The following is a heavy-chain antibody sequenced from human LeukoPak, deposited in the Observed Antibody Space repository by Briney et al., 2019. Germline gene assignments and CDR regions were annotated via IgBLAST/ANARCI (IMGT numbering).Heavy chain of an antibody. CDR1: GGSISSYY. J-gene: IGHJ4*02. Sequence: SETLSLTCTVSGGSISSYYWSWIRQPPGKGLEWIGYIYYSGSTNYNPSLKSRVTISVDTSKNQFSLKLSSVTAADTAVYYCAKVLGYCSGGSCYGFDYWGQGTLVTVSS. CDR3: AKVLGYCSGGSCYGFDY. CDR2: IYYSGST. D-gene: IGHD2-15*01. V-gene: IGHV4-59*01.